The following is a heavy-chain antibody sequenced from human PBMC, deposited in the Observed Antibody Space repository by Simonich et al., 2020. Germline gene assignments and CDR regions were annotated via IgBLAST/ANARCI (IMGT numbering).Heavy chain of an antibody. D-gene: IGHD5-12*01. CDR1: GYTFTGYY. J-gene: IGHJ4*02. V-gene: IGHV1-2*02. CDR2: INPNRGGT. CDR3: ASSKLATIDY. Sequence: QVQLVQSGAEVKKPGASVKVSCKASGYTFTGYYMHWVRQAPGQGLEWRGWINPNRGGTNYAKKFQGRVTMTRDTSISTAYMELSRLRSDDTAVYYCASSKLATIDYWGQGTLVTVSS.